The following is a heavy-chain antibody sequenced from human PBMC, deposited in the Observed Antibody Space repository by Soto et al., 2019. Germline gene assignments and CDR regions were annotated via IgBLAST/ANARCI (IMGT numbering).Heavy chain of an antibody. J-gene: IGHJ4*02. CDR2: IYYSGST. D-gene: IGHD3-10*01. V-gene: IGHV4-59*01. Sequence: QVQLQESGPGLVKPSETLSLTCTVSGGSISSYYWSWIRQPPGKGLEWIGYIYYSGSTNYNPALKCRVTLSVDTSKNQFSLKLSSVTAADTAVYYCARANNYYGSGSYENFDYWGQGTLVTVSS. CDR1: GGSISSYY. CDR3: ARANNYYGSGSYENFDY.